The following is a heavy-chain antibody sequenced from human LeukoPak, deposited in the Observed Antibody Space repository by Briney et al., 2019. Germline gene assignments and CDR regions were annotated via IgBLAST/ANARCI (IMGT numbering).Heavy chain of an antibody. J-gene: IGHJ4*02. CDR3: ARSTREYSSSSVARE. D-gene: IGHD6-6*01. CDR2: INPNSGGT. V-gene: IGHV1-2*02. Sequence: ASVKVSCKASGYTFTGYYMHWVRQAPGRGLEWMGWINPNSGGTNYAQKFQGRVTMTRDTSISTAYMELSRLRSDDTAVYYCARSTREYSSSSVAREWGQGTLVTVSS. CDR1: GYTFTGYY.